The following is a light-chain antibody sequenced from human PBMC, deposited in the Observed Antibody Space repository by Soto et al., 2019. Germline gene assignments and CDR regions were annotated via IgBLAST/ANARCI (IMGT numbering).Light chain of an antibody. J-gene: IGKJ2*01. Sequence: EVVMTQSPATLSVFPGERVTLSCRASQSVSSSLAWYQQKPGQAPRLLIYRASTRATGIPARFSGSGSGTEFTLTISSLESEDFAVYYCQQYINGYTFGQGTKLEIK. CDR1: QSVSSS. CDR3: QQYINGYT. V-gene: IGKV3-15*01. CDR2: RAS.